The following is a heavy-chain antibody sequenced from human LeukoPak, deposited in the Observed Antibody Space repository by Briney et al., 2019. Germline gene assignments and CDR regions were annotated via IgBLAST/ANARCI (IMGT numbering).Heavy chain of an antibody. CDR2: IYYSGST. D-gene: IGHD2-15*01. CDR3: ARESLYCSGGSCYGRYYGMDV. Sequence: SETLSLTCTVSGGSVSSGNYYWSWIRQPPGKGLEWIGYIYYSGSTYYNPSLKSRVFISVDTSKNQFSLKLSSVTAADTAVYYCARESLYCSGGSCYGRYYGMDVWGQGTTVTVSS. V-gene: IGHV4-30-4*01. CDR1: GGSVSSGNYY. J-gene: IGHJ6*02.